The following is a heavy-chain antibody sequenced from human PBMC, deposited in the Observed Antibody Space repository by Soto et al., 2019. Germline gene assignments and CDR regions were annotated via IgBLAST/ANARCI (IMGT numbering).Heavy chain of an antibody. CDR3: ARLGAQEIDP. CDR1: GGSISSYY. D-gene: IGHD3-16*01. Sequence: SETLSLTCTVSGGSISSYYWNWIRQPPGKGLEWIGYIYYSGSTYYNPSLKSRVTISVDTSKNQFSLKLSSVTAADTAVYYCARLGAQEIDPWSQGTLVTVSS. CDR2: IYYSGST. V-gene: IGHV4-59*08. J-gene: IGHJ5*02.